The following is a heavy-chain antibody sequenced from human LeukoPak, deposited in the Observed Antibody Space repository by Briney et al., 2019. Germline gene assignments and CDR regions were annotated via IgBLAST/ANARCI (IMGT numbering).Heavy chain of an antibody. V-gene: IGHV1-2*02. CDR3: ASSLPYRYSSGWYPNYYHYYMDV. D-gene: IGHD6-19*01. Sequence: GASVKVSCKPSGYTFTVYYIHWVRQAPRQGLEWMGWINPTSGATNYAQKFQGRVTITADKSTSTAYMELSSLRSEDTAVYYCASSLPYRYSSGWYPNYYHYYMDVWGKGTTVTVSS. CDR2: INPTSGAT. J-gene: IGHJ6*03. CDR1: GYTFTVYY.